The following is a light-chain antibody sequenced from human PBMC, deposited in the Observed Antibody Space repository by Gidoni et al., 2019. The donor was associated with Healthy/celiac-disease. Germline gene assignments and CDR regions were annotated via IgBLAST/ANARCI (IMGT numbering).Light chain of an antibody. CDR3: QQYNTWPLT. CDR1: QSVSSN. V-gene: IGKV3-15*01. J-gene: IGKJ5*01. CDR2: GAS. Sequence: EIVMTQSPATLSVSPGARATLSCRASQSVSSNLAWYQQKPGQTPRLLIYGASTRATGIPARLSGSGSGTEFTLTISSLQSEDFAVYYCQQYNTWPLTFGQGTRLEIK.